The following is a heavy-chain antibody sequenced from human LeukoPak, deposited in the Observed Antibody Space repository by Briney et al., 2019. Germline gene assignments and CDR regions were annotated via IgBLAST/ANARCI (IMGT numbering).Heavy chain of an antibody. CDR1: GGSISSSSHY. V-gene: IGHV4-39*01. CDR2: IYYSGNT. J-gene: IGHJ5*02. Sequence: SETPSLTCTVSGGSISSSSHYWGWIRQPPGKGLEWIGSIYYSGNTYYNPSLKSRVTISVDTSKNQFSLNLSSVTAADTAVYYCARQEIGLRSFDPWGQGTLVTVSS. CDR3: ARQEIGLRSFDP. D-gene: IGHD3/OR15-3a*01.